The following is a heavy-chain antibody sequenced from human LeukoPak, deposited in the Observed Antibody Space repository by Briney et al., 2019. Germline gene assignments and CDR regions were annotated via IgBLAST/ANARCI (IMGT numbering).Heavy chain of an antibody. CDR1: GFTFSSYS. D-gene: IGHD6-6*01. CDR3: ARVGGSSGGPYYYYMDV. J-gene: IGHJ6*03. CDR2: ISSSSSYI. Sequence: PGGSLRLSCAASGFTFSSYSMNWVRQAPGKGLEWVSSISSSSSYIYYADSVKGRFTISRDNAKNSLYLQMNSLRAEDTAVYYCARVGGSSGGPYYYYMDVWGKGTTVTVSS. V-gene: IGHV3-21*01.